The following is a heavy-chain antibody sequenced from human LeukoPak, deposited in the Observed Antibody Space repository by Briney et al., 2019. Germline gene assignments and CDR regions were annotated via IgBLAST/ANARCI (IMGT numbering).Heavy chain of an antibody. CDR1: GFIFTSYA. V-gene: IGHV3-7*01. J-gene: IGHJ6*03. Sequence: GGSLRLSCAASGFIFTSYAMSWVRQAPGKGLEWLANIRQDGSESYYVDSVKGRFTISRDNAKNSLYLQMSSLRAEDTAVYYCARVAVIYYYYMEVWGKGTTVTVSS. CDR2: IRQDGSES. D-gene: IGHD2/OR15-2a*01. CDR3: ARVAVIYYYYMEV.